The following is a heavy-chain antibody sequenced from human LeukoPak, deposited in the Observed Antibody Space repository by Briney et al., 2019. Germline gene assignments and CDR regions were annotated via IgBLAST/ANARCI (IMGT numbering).Heavy chain of an antibody. J-gene: IGHJ4*02. V-gene: IGHV3-30*04. Sequence: PGGSLRLSCAASGFTFSSYAMSWVRQAPGKGLEWVAVIWYDGSNKYYADSVKGRFTISRDNSKNTLYLQMNSLRAEDTAVYYCARAVPGIAVAGLDYWGQGTLVTVSS. CDR3: ARAVPGIAVAGLDY. CDR1: GFTFSSYA. D-gene: IGHD6-19*01. CDR2: IWYDGSNK.